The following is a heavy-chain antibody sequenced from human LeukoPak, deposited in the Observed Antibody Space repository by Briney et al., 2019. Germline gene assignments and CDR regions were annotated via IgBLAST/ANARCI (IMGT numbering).Heavy chain of an antibody. D-gene: IGHD6-13*01. CDR1: GFTFSSYG. CDR3: ARKAVPGTAAAGTDY. CDR2: IWYDGSNK. J-gene: IGHJ4*02. V-gene: IGHV3-33*01. Sequence: GRSLRLSCAASGFTFSSYGMHWVRQAPGKGLEWVAVIWYDGSNKYYADSVKGRFTISRDNSKNTLYLQMNSLRAEDTAVYYCARKAVPGTAAAGTDYWGQGTLVTVSS.